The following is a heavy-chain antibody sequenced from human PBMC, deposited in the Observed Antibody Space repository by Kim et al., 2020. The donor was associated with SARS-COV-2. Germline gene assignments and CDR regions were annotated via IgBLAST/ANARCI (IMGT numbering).Heavy chain of an antibody. CDR3: ARDPGREMATAYFDY. J-gene: IGHJ4*02. V-gene: IGHV3-30*01. Sequence: DSVKGRFTISRDNSKNTLYLQMNSLRAEDTAVYYCARDPGREMATAYFDYWGQGTLVTVSS. D-gene: IGHD5-18*01.